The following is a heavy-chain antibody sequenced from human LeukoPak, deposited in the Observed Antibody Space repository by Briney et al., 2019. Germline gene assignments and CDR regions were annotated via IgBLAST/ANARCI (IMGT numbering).Heavy chain of an antibody. Sequence: SETPSLTCTVSGGSISSYYWSWIRQPPGKGLEWIGYIYYSGSTNYNPSLKSRVTISVDTSKNQFSLKLSSVTAADTAVYYCAREAAAAGVDYWGQGTLVTVSS. CDR1: GGSISSYY. CDR3: AREAAAAGVDY. D-gene: IGHD6-13*01. CDR2: IYYSGST. J-gene: IGHJ4*02. V-gene: IGHV4-59*01.